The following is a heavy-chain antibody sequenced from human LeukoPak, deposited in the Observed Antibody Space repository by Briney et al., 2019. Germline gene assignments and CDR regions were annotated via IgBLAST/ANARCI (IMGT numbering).Heavy chain of an antibody. D-gene: IGHD3-10*01. Sequence: ASVKVSCKASGYTFTSYAMHWVRQAPGQGLEWMGWMNPNSGNTGYAQKFQGRVTMTRNTSISTAYMELSSLRSEDTAVYYCAKIIWFGESNWFDPWGQGTLVTVSS. CDR2: MNPNSGNT. CDR1: GYTFTSYA. V-gene: IGHV1-8*02. J-gene: IGHJ5*02. CDR3: AKIIWFGESNWFDP.